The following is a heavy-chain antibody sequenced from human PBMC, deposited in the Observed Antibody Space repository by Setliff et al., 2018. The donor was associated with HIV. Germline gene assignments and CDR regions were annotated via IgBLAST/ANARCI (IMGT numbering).Heavy chain of an antibody. CDR2: INHSGNT. CDR1: GGSFTGYY. V-gene: IGHV4-34*01. CDR3: ARGALSLTTTKLLSFFDS. Sequence: PSETLSLTCAVSGGSFTGYYWSWIRQTPGKGLEWIAEINHSGNTNYNPSLKSRVTISVVTSKSHFSLKMTSVTAADTAIYFCARGALSLTTTKLLSFFDSWGQGTQVTVSS. D-gene: IGHD3-22*01. J-gene: IGHJ4*02.